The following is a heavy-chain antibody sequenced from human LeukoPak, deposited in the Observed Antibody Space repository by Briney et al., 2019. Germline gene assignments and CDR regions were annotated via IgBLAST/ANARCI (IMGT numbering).Heavy chain of an antibody. J-gene: IGHJ4*02. D-gene: IGHD3-10*01. Sequence: ASVKVSCKASGYTFTSYYMHWVRQAPGQGLEWMGIINPSGGSTSYAQKFQGRVTMTRDTSISTAYMELSRLRSDDTAVYYCARDQGYYYGSGSYYLFDYWGQGTLVTVSS. CDR3: ARDQGYYYGSGSYYLFDY. CDR2: INPSGGST. CDR1: GYTFTSYY. V-gene: IGHV1-46*01.